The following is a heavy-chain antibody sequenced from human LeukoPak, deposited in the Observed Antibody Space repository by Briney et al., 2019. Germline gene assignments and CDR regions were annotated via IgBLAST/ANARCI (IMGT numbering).Heavy chain of an antibody. CDR1: GGSLSSGDYY. V-gene: IGHV4-30-4*01. CDR3: ARVEAMELFDY. CDR2: IYYSGST. Sequence: SETLSLTCTVSGGSLSSGDYYWRWLRQPPGRGLEGIGYIYYSGSTYYNPSLKRRVTISVHTSKNQFSLKLSSVTAADTAVYYCARVEAMELFDYWGQGTLVTVSS. J-gene: IGHJ4*02. D-gene: IGHD1-7*01.